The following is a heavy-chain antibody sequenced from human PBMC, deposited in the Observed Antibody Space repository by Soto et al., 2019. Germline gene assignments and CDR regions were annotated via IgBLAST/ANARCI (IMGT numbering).Heavy chain of an antibody. V-gene: IGHV4-34*01. Sequence: PSETLSLTCAVYGGSFSGYYWSWIRQPPGKGLEWIGEINHSGSTNYNPSLKSRVTISVDTSKNQFSLKLSSVTAADTAVYYCARGPVVVVVAATMYNWFDPWGQGTLVTVS. CDR3: ARGPVVVVVAATMYNWFDP. CDR2: INHSGST. J-gene: IGHJ5*02. D-gene: IGHD2-15*01. CDR1: GGSFSGYY.